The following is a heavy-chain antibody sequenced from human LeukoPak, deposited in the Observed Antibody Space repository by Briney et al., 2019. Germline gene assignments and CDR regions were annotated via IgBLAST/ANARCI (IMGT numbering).Heavy chain of an antibody. Sequence: SETPSLICAVYGGSFSGYYWSWIRQPPGKGLEWIGEINHSGSTNYNPSLKSRVTISVDTSKNQFSLKLSSVTAADTAVYYCARGVGIWFGELSSHFDYWGQGTLVTVSS. CDR3: ARGVGIWFGELSSHFDY. CDR2: INHSGST. V-gene: IGHV4-34*01. J-gene: IGHJ4*02. D-gene: IGHD3-10*01. CDR1: GGSFSGYY.